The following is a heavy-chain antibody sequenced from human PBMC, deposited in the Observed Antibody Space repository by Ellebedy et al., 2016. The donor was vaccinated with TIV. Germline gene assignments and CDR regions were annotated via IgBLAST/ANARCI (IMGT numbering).Heavy chain of an antibody. CDR1: GGSISSNY. Sequence: MPSETLSLTCTVSGGSISSNYWSWIRQPPGKQLEWIGYIYYSGDTNYNPSLKSRVTTSVDTSKNQFSLKVNSVTAADTAVYYCARSRAISSWYAHFDSWGQGTPVTVSS. CDR3: ARSRAISSWYAHFDS. J-gene: IGHJ4*02. CDR2: IYYSGDT. V-gene: IGHV4-59*08. D-gene: IGHD6-13*01.